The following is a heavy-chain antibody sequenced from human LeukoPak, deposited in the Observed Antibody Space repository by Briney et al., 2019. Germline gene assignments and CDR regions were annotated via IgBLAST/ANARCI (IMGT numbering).Heavy chain of an antibody. CDR2: ISNRSGYI. V-gene: IGHV3-21*01. J-gene: IGHJ4*02. Sequence: PGGSLRLSCAASGFSISNFPMNWVRQAPGKGLEWVASISNRSGYIFYADSVQGRFTISRDDSQNSVYLHMHSLSVGDTAVYYFATARWDSGGTTPFDSGGPGNQVILS. D-gene: IGHD4-11*01. CDR1: GFSISNFP. CDR3: ATARWDSGGTTPFDS.